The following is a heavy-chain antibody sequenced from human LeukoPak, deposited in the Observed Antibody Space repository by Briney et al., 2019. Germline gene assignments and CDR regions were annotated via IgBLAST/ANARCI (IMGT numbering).Heavy chain of an antibody. CDR2: IKQDGSEK. Sequence: GGSLRLSCAASGFSFSNYWMSWVRQAPGKGLEWVADIKQDGSEKYYVDSVKGRFTISRDNAKNSLSLQMNSLRVEDTAVYYCARGGFRGVIFDPWGQGTLATVSS. CDR1: GFSFSNYW. CDR3: ARGGFRGVIFDP. V-gene: IGHV3-7*04. J-gene: IGHJ5*02. D-gene: IGHD3-16*02.